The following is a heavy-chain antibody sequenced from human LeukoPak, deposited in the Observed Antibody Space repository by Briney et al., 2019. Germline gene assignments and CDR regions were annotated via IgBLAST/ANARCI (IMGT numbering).Heavy chain of an antibody. Sequence: ASVKVSCKASGFTFASSAVQRVRQARGQRLEWIGWIVVGSGNTNYAQKFQERVTITRDMSTSTAYMELSSLRSEDTAVYYCAAAEDIVIVPAATDWFDPWGQGTLVTVSS. CDR1: GFTFASSA. D-gene: IGHD2-2*01. CDR2: IVVGSGNT. J-gene: IGHJ5*02. V-gene: IGHV1-58*01. CDR3: AAAEDIVIVPAATDWFDP.